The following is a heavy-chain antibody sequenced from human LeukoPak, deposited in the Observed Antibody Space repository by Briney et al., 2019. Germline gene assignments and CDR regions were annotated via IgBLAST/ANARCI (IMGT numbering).Heavy chain of an antibody. D-gene: IGHD5-12*01. V-gene: IGHV3-7*01. CDR1: GFPFHNYW. CDR3: VRDGGVSGYDLLDY. CDR2: VNQDGSEA. J-gene: IGHJ4*02. Sequence: SLRLSCAASGFPFHNYWMTWVRQAPGKGLEWVAQVNQDGSEAHYADSVKARFTISRDNAKSSVSLQMNSLRAEDTAVYYCVRDGGVSGYDLLDYWGQGTLVTVXS.